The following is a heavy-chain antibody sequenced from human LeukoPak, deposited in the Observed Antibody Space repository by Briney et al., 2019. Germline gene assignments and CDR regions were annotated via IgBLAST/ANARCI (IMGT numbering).Heavy chain of an antibody. V-gene: IGHV3-23*01. J-gene: IGHJ4*02. CDR2: ISGSGSST. CDR1: GFTFSSYA. CDR3: AKASYSSSWWVVDY. Sequence: GGSLRLSCAASGFTFSSYAMSWVRQAPGKGLEWVSAISGSGSSTYYADSGKGRLTISRDNSTNTLYLQMNSLRAEDTAVYYCAKASYSSSWWVVDYWGQGTLVTVSS. D-gene: IGHD6-6*01.